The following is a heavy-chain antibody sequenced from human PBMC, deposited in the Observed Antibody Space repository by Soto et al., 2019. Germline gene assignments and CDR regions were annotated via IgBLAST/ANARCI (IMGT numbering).Heavy chain of an antibody. CDR1: GFTFSSYA. V-gene: IGHV3-23*01. J-gene: IGHJ4*02. Sequence: GGSLRLSCAASGFTFSSYAMSWVRQAPGKGLEWVSAISGSGGSTYYADSVKGRFTISRDNSKNTLYLQMNSLRAEDTAVYYCAKGTYPLVGATTGFDYWGQGTLVTVSS. D-gene: IGHD1-26*01. CDR3: AKGTYPLVGATTGFDY. CDR2: ISGSGGST.